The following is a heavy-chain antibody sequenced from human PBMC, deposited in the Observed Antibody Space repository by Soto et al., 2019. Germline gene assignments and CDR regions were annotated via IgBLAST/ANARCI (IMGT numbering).Heavy chain of an antibody. CDR3: AKSSGVPIFGVVTAFDY. CDR1: GFTFSSYA. J-gene: IGHJ4*02. CDR2: ISGSGGST. V-gene: IGHV3-23*01. Sequence: PGGSLRLSCAASGFTFSSYAMSWVRQAPGKGLEWVSAISGSGGSTYYADSVKGRFTISRDNSKNTLYLQMNSLRAEDTAVYYCAKSSGVPIFGVVTAFDYWGQGTLVTVSS. D-gene: IGHD3-3*01.